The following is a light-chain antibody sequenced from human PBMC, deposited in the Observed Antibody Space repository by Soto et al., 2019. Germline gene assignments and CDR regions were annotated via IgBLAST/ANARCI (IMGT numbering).Light chain of an antibody. CDR3: QVWDSSSDVL. Sequence: SYELTQPPSASAAPGQTARITCGGFNIGSKSVHWYQKKSGQAPVLVIYDDSDRPSGIPERFSGSNSGNTATLTITRVEAGDEADYYCQVWDSSSDVLFGGGTKVTVL. V-gene: IGLV3-21*02. CDR1: NIGSKS. J-gene: IGLJ3*02. CDR2: DDS.